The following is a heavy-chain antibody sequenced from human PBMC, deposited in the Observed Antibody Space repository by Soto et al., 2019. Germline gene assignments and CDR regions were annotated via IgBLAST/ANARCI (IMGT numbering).Heavy chain of an antibody. D-gene: IGHD1-26*01. Sequence: ASVKVSCKASGYTFTSYGISWVRQAPGQGLEWMGWISAYNGNTNYAQKLQGRVTMTTDTSTSTAYMELRSLRSDDTAVYYCARVRPTSGSSHYLSDYWGQGTLVSVSS. CDR2: ISAYNGNT. CDR1: GYTFTSYG. CDR3: ARVRPTSGSSHYLSDY. V-gene: IGHV1-18*04. J-gene: IGHJ4*02.